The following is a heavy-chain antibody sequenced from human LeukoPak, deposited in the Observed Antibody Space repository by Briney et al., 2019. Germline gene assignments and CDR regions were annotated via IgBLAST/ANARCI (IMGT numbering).Heavy chain of an antibody. V-gene: IGHV3-30*18. Sequence: PGRSLRLSCAASGFTFSSYGMHWVRQAPGKGLEWVAVISYDGSNKYYADSVKGRFTISRDNSQNTLYVQMNSLRAEDTAVYYCAKDRPRTRYYDSSGSPDHWGQGTLVTVSS. J-gene: IGHJ4*02. CDR2: ISYDGSNK. CDR1: GFTFSSYG. D-gene: IGHD3-22*01. CDR3: AKDRPRTRYYDSSGSPDH.